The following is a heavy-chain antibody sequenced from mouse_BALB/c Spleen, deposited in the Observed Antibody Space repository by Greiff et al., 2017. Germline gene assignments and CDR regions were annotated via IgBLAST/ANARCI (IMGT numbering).Heavy chain of an antibody. CDR3: ARDRGITTRFAY. V-gene: IGHV2-9*02. CDR1: GFSLTSYG. Sequence: QVQLKESGPGLVAPSQSLSITCTVSGFSLTSYGVHWVRQPPGKGLEWLGVIWAGGSTNYNSALMSRLSISKDNSKSQVFLKMNSLQTDDTAMYYCARDRGITTRFAYWGQGTLVTVSA. J-gene: IGHJ3*01. D-gene: IGHD2-4*01. CDR2: IWAGGST.